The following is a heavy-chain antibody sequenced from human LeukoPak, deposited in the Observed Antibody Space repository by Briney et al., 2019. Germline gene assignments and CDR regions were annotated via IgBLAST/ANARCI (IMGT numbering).Heavy chain of an antibody. Sequence: GGSLRLACAASGFTFSSYAMHWVRQAPGKGLVWVAVISYDGSNKYYADSVKGRFTISRDNSKNTLFLQMNSLRAEDTAVYYCATDWGSLYYYWGQGTLVTVSS. V-gene: IGHV3-30-3*01. D-gene: IGHD3-16*01. J-gene: IGHJ4*02. CDR2: ISYDGSNK. CDR1: GFTFSSYA. CDR3: ATDWGSLYYY.